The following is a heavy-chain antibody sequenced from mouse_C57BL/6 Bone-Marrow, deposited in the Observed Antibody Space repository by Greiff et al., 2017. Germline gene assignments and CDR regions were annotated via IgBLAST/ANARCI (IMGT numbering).Heavy chain of an antibody. Sequence: EVKLMESGGGLVQPKGSLKLSCAASGFTFNTYSMHWVRQAPGKGLEWVARIRSKSSNSASYYAVSVKDRFTISRDDSPSILYLQMNNLKTEDTAMYYYVGDHYYYGSSSYYYAMDYWGQGTSVTVSS. J-gene: IGHJ4*01. CDR3: VGDHYYYGSSSYYYAMDY. V-gene: IGHV10-3*01. D-gene: IGHD1-1*01. CDR2: IRSKSSNSAS. CDR1: GFTFNTYS.